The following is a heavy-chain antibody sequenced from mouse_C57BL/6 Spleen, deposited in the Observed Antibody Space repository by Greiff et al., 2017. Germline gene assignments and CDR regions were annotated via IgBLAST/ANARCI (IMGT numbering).Heavy chain of an antibody. CDR3: ARPSDCYSFDY. V-gene: IGHV1-55*01. CDR1: GYTFTSYW. J-gene: IGHJ2*01. D-gene: IGHD2-4*01. Sequence: QVQLQQSGAELVKPGASVKMSCKASGYTFTSYWITWVKQRPGQGLEWIGDIYPGSGSTNYNEKFKSKATLTVDTSSNTAYMQLSSLTSEDSAVYYCARPSDCYSFDYWGQGTTLTVSS. CDR2: IYPGSGST.